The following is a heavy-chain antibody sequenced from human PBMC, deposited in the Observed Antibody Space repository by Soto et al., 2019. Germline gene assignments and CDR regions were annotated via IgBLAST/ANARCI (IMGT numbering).Heavy chain of an antibody. D-gene: IGHD6-19*01. V-gene: IGHV3-7*01. CDR3: LRDGGSGWHFDY. Sequence: EVQLVESGGGLVQPGGSLRLSCEASGFTFSRYWMSWIRQAPGKGLEWVANVKQDGSESYLVDSVKGRFTMSRDNAKNALFLQMHRQRADDAAVYFYLRDGGSGWHFDYWGQGTLVTVSS. CDR2: VKQDGSES. J-gene: IGHJ4*02. CDR1: GFTFSRYW.